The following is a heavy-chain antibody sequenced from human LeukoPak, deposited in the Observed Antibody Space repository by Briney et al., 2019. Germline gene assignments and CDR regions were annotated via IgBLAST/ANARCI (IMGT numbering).Heavy chain of an antibody. CDR2: ISSNGGST. V-gene: IGHV3-64*01. D-gene: IGHD2-2*01. CDR3: ARSKCQLPLSWFDP. CDR1: GFTFSSYA. J-gene: IGHJ5*02. Sequence: GGSLRLSCAASGFTFSSYAMHWLRQAPGKGLEYVSAISSNGGSTYYANSVKGRFTISRDNSKNTLYLQMGSLRAEDMAVNYCARSKCQLPLSWFDPWGQGTLVTVSS.